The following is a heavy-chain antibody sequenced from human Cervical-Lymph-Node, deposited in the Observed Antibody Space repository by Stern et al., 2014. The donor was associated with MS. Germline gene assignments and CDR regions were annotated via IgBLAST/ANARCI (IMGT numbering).Heavy chain of an antibody. J-gene: IGHJ6*02. D-gene: IGHD3-10*01. Sequence: VQLVESGPGLVKPSQTLSLTCTVSGGSIGSGSYYWSWIRQHPGKGLGWIGYIYYTGISYYNPSLRSRVIISLDMSKSQLSLKLNSVTAADAAVYFCARGPLEGVGSATYYYGMDVWGQGTTVIVSS. CDR1: GGSIGSGSYY. V-gene: IGHV4-31*03. CDR2: IYYTGIS. CDR3: ARGPLEGVGSATYYYGMDV.